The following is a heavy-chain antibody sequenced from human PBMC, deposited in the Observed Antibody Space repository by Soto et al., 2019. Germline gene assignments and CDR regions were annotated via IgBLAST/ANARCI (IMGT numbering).Heavy chain of an antibody. J-gene: IGHJ3*02. Sequence: GGSLRLSCAASGFTVSSNYMSWVRQAPGKGLEWVSVIYSGGSTYYADSVKGRFTISRDNSKNTLYLQMNSLRAEDSAVYYCARARSYYGSGTPRADAFDIWGQGTMVTVSS. V-gene: IGHV3-53*01. CDR3: ARARSYYGSGTPRADAFDI. CDR2: IYSGGST. CDR1: GFTVSSNY. D-gene: IGHD3-10*01.